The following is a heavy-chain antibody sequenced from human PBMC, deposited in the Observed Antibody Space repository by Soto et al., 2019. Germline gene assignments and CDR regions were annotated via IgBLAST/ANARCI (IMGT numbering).Heavy chain of an antibody. D-gene: IGHD3-22*01. CDR1: GFTFNNAW. CDR2: IKSKTDGGTT. CDR3: TTDPPVVVIWGAFDI. Sequence: GGSLRLSCAASGFTFNNAWMNWVRQAPGKGLEWVGRIKSKTDGGTTDYAAPVKGRFTISRDDSKNTLFLQMNSLKTEDTAVYYCTTDPPVVVIWGAFDIWGQGTMVTVSS. V-gene: IGHV3-15*07. J-gene: IGHJ3*02.